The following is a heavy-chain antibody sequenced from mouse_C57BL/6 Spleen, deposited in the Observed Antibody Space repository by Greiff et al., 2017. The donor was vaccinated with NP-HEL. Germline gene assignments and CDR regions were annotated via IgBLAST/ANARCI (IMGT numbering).Heavy chain of an antibody. Sequence: EVKLQESGEGLVKPGGSLKLSCAASGFTFSSYAMSWVRQTPEKRLEWVAYISSGGDYIYYADTVKGRFTISRDNARNTLYLQMSSLKSEDTAMYYCTRDRRYDGYYGAMDYWGQGTSVTVSS. CDR3: TRDRRYDGYYGAMDY. CDR2: ISSGGDYI. J-gene: IGHJ4*01. D-gene: IGHD2-3*01. CDR1: GFTFSSYA. V-gene: IGHV5-9-1*02.